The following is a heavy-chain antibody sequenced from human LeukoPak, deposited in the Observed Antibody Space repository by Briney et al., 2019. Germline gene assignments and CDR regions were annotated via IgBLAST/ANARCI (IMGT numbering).Heavy chain of an antibody. V-gene: IGHV3-30*18. CDR2: ISYDGSNK. D-gene: IGHD1-14*01. Sequence: GGSLRLSCAASGFTFSSYGMHWVRQAPGKGLEWVAVISYDGSNKYYADSVKGRFTISRDNSKNTLYLQMNSLRAEDTAVYYCAKEGSEKTYYFDYWGQGTLFTVSS. CDR3: AKEGSEKTYYFDY. J-gene: IGHJ4*02. CDR1: GFTFSSYG.